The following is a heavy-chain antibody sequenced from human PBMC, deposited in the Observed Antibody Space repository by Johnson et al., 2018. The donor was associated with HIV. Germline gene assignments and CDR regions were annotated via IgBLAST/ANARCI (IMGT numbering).Heavy chain of an antibody. D-gene: IGHD4-17*01. CDR2: IKEDGSER. Sequence: VQLVESGGGVVRPGGSLRLSCAASGFTFDDYGMSWVRQAPGKGLEWVANIKEDGSERYYVDSVKGRFIISRDNSKNTLYLQMNSLRAEDTAVYYCARGPTYYADPFAFDIWCQGTMVTVSS. CDR3: ARGPTYYADPFAFDI. J-gene: IGHJ3*02. V-gene: IGHV3-7*01. CDR1: GFTFDDYG.